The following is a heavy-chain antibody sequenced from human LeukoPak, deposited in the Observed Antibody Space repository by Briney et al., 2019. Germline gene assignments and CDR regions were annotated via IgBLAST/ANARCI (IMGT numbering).Heavy chain of an antibody. V-gene: IGHV3-30*18. Sequence: GGSLRLSCAASGFTFSSYGMHWVRQAPGKGQEWVAVISYDGSNKYYADSVKGRFTISRDNSKNTPYLQMNSLRAEDTAVYYCAKVPIAAAGTIAIDYWGQGTLVTVSS. J-gene: IGHJ4*02. CDR3: AKVPIAAAGTIAIDY. CDR2: ISYDGSNK. CDR1: GFTFSSYG. D-gene: IGHD6-13*01.